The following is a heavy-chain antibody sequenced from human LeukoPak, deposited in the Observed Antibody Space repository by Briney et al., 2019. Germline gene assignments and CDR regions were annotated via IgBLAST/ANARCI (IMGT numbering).Heavy chain of an antibody. CDR3: ARLDIVVVPAAMYYFDY. J-gene: IGHJ4*02. V-gene: IGHV4-59*08. CDR1: GRFMSSHY. D-gene: IGHD2-2*01. Sequence: SETLSLTCTVSGRFMSSHYWRWIRQPPGRGLEWIGYIYYSGSTNYNPSLKSRVTISVDTSKNQFSLKLSSVTAADTAVYYCARLDIVVVPAAMYYFDYWGQGTLVTVSS. CDR2: IYYSGST.